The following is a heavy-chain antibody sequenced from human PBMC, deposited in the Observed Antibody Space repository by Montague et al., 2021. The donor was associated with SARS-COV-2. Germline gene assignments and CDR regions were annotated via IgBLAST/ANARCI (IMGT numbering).Heavy chain of an antibody. V-gene: IGHV4-34*01. Sequence: SETLSLTCAVYNGSFSSYYWSWIRQPPGKGLEWIGDITPSGSTNHSPSLRSRVTLLVDTSKNQFSLDLSSVTAADTAVYYCARGPLRLKWLRPFDYWGQGILVTVSS. CDR2: ITPSGST. CDR1: NGSFSSYY. J-gene: IGHJ4*02. D-gene: IGHD5-12*01. CDR3: ARGPLRLKWLRPFDY.